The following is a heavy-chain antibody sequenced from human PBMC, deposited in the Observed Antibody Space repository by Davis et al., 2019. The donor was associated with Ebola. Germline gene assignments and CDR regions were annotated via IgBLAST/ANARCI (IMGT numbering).Heavy chain of an antibody. D-gene: IGHD7-27*01. CDR3: AINMGIDAFDI. CDR1: GGSFSGYY. Sequence: PSETLSLTCAVYGGSFSGYYWSWIRQPPGKGLEWIGEINHSGSTNYNPSLKSRVTISVDTSKNQFSLKLSSVTAADTAVYYCAINMGIDAFDIWGQGTMVTVSS. V-gene: IGHV4-34*01. CDR2: INHSGST. J-gene: IGHJ3*02.